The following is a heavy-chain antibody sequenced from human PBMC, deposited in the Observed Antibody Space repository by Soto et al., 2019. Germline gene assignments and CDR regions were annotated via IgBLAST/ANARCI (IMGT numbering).Heavy chain of an antibody. CDR1: GFTFSSYG. CDR2: IWYDGSNI. D-gene: IGHD6-13*01. V-gene: IGHV3-33*01. J-gene: IGHJ6*02. Sequence: QVQLVESGGGVVQPGRSLRLSCAASGFTFSSYGMHWVRQAPGKGLEWVAVIWYDGSNIYYADSVKGRFTISRDNSKNTLYLQMNSLSAEYTAVYYCASDRVGRYSSSWFGYDYGMDVWGQGNTVTVSS. CDR3: ASDRVGRYSSSWFGYDYGMDV.